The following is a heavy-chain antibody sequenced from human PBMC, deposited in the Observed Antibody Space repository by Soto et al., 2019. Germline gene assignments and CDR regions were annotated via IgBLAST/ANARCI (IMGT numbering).Heavy chain of an antibody. Sequence: EVQLVESGGGLVQPGGSLRLSCAASGFTFSSYAMHWVRQAPGKGLEYVSAISSNGGSTYYANSVKGRFTISRDNSKNTLYLQMGSLRAEDMAVYYCARAIWETYGMDVWGQRTTVTVSS. CDR1: GFTFSSYA. D-gene: IGHD3-9*01. CDR2: ISSNGGST. J-gene: IGHJ6*02. CDR3: ARAIWETYGMDV. V-gene: IGHV3-64*01.